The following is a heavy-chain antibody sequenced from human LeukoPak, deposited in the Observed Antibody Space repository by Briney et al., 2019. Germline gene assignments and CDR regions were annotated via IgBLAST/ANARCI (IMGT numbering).Heavy chain of an antibody. V-gene: IGHV1-18*01. CDR3: ARDHSNWNYAPDF. D-gene: IGHD1-7*01. CDR1: GYTFTRYG. J-gene: IGHJ4*02. CDR2: ISASNGNT. Sequence: ASVKVSCKASGYTFTRYGISWVRQAPGQGLQWLGWISASNGNTNYAQKFRDRVTMSTDTSTGTAYLDVRSLTSDDAAVYYCARDHSNWNYAPDFWGQGTLVIVSS.